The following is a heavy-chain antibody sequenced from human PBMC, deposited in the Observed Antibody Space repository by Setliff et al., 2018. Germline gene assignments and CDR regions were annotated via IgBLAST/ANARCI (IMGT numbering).Heavy chain of an antibody. J-gene: IGHJ4*02. CDR3: ATSYSGSYYGY. V-gene: IGHV1-2*06. Sequence: ASVKVSCKASGYTFTGYYMHWVRQAPGQGLEWMGRVNPNSGVTNYAQKVQGRVTMTRDTSISTAYMELSRLRSDDTAVYYCATSYSGSYYGYWGQGTLVTVSS. D-gene: IGHD1-26*01. CDR1: GYTFTGYY. CDR2: VNPNSGVT.